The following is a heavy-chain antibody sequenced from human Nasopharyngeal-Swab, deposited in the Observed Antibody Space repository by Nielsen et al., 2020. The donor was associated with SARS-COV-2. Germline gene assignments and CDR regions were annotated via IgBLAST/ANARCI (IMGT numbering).Heavy chain of an antibody. V-gene: IGHV4-34*01. D-gene: IGHD2-21*01. CDR2: INHSGGT. J-gene: IGHJ6*02. Sequence: PGKGLEWIGEINHSGGTNYNPSLKSRVTISVDTSKNQFFLKLSSVTAADTAVYYCARAGDIRYYYYGMDVWGQGTTVTVSS. CDR3: ARAGDIRYYYYGMDV.